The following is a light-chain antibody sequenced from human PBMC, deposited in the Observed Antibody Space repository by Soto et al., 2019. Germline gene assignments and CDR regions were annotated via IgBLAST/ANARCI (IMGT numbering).Light chain of an antibody. V-gene: IGKV1-39*01. Sequence: DIQMTQSPSSLSASVGDRVTITCRASQEIGGYLNWYQQKPGKAPELLIYAASSLQSGVPSRFIGSGSWTEFTLTITSLQPEDFATYYCQQSYGSPELTFGGGTKVEIK. CDR1: QEIGGY. CDR2: AAS. J-gene: IGKJ4*01. CDR3: QQSYGSPELT.